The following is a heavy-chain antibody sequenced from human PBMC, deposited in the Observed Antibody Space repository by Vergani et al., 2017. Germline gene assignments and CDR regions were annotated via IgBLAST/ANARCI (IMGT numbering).Heavy chain of an antibody. CDR1: GFTFSSYG. Sequence: QVQLVESGGGVVQPGRSLRLSCAASGFTFSSYGMHWVRQAPGKGLEWVAVISYDGSNKYYADSVKGRFTISRDNSKNTLYLQMNSLRAEDTAVYYCAGVLSVGIAAAGTGYYGMDVWGQGTTVTVSS. J-gene: IGHJ6*02. D-gene: IGHD6-13*01. CDR2: ISYDGSNK. V-gene: IGHV3-30*03. CDR3: AGVLSVGIAAAGTGYYGMDV.